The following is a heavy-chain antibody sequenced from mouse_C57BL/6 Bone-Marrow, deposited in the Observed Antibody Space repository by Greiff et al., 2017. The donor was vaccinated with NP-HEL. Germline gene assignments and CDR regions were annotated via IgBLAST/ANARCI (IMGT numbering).Heavy chain of an antibody. V-gene: IGHV1-36*01. CDR3: ARKGGYYYGSSYESYWYFDV. Sequence: EVQLQQSGPVLVKPGPSVKISCKASGFTFTDYYMHWVKQSHGKSLEWIGLVYPYNGGTSYNQKFKGKATLTVDTSSSTAYMELNSLTSEDSAVYYCARKGGYYYGSSYESYWYFDVWGTGTTVTVSS. CDR1: GFTFTDYY. J-gene: IGHJ1*03. CDR2: VYPYNGGT. D-gene: IGHD1-1*01.